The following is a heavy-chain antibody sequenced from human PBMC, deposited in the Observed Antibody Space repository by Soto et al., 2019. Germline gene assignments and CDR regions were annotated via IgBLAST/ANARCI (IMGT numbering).Heavy chain of an antibody. CDR3: ARVAGYYDILPGYPHFEY. D-gene: IGHD3-9*01. J-gene: IGHJ4*02. V-gene: IGHV4-34*01. Sequence: PSVSLWRTWSVDAGSGSGYYWSWIRQPPRKGRQWIGGSNHGGSTNYNPSLKSRVTISVDTSKNQCSLKLSSVIDADTAVYYCARVAGYYDILPGYPHFEYCGQGPPVIVSS. CDR2: SNHGGST. CDR1: AGSGSGYY.